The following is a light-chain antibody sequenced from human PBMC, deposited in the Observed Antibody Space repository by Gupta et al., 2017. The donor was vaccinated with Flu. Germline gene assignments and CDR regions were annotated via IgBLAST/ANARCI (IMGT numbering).Light chain of an antibody. Sequence: EIVLTQSPATLSVSPGERATLSCSASQRINTDLAWYPRKPGQAPSLLIYDAANRAHGIPARFSGSGSGTAFTLTISSREPEDFAVYYSQQRDNWPLTFGRGTKVDI. J-gene: IGKJ3*01. CDR3: QQRDNWPLT. CDR1: QRINTD. V-gene: IGKV3-11*01. CDR2: DAA.